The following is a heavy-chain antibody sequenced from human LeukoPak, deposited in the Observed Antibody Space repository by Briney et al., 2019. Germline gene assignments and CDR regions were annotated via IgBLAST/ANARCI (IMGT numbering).Heavy chain of an antibody. Sequence: SETLSLTCTVYGGSISSYYWSLIRQPAGKGLEWIGRIYTSGSTNYNPSLKSRVTMSVDTSKNQFSLKLSSVTAADTAVYYCARYSSSWTPFDYWGQGTLVTVSS. CDR1: GGSISSYY. V-gene: IGHV4-4*07. CDR2: IYTSGST. D-gene: IGHD6-13*01. CDR3: ARYSSSWTPFDY. J-gene: IGHJ4*02.